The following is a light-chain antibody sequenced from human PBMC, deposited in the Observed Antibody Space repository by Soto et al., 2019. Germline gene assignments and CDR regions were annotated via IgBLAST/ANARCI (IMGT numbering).Light chain of an antibody. Sequence: EIGLTQSPGILSLSPGERASLSCGASQSISSSFLAWYQQKPGQAPRLLIYGASSRATGIPDRFSGTGSETDFTLTISRLEPEDFAVYYCQQYDNSPITFGQGTKVDIK. V-gene: IGKV3-20*01. CDR1: QSISSSF. J-gene: IGKJ1*01. CDR3: QQYDNSPIT. CDR2: GAS.